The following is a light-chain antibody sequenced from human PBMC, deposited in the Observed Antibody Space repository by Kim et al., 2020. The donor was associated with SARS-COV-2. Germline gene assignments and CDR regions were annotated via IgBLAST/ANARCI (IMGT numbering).Light chain of an antibody. J-gene: IGKJ2*01. V-gene: IGKV3-20*01. CDR3: QQYGRSPPYS. CDR1: QSVSTSS. CDR2: GAS. Sequence: SPGQNVTLSCRASQSVSTSSLAWYQQRPGQAPRLLIYGASTRAADIPDRFSGSGYGTDFTLTISRLEPEEFAVYYCQQYGRSPPYSFGQGTKLEI.